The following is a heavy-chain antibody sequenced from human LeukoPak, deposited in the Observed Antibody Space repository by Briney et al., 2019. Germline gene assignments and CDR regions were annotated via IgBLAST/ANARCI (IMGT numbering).Heavy chain of an antibody. V-gene: IGHV4-59*08. J-gene: IGHJ4*02. D-gene: IGHD6-13*01. CDR1: GGSISSYY. CDR2: IYNSGST. CDR3: ARHGGSWTLDY. Sequence: SETLSLTCTVSGGSISSYYWSWIRQPPGKGLEWMGFIYNSGSTNNNPSLKSRLTISVDTSKNQFSLKLSSVTAADTAVYYCARHGGSWTLDYWGQGTLVTVSS.